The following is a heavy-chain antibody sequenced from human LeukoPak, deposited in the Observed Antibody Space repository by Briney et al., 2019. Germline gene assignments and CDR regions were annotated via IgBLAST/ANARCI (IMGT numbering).Heavy chain of an antibody. Sequence: SETLSLTCTVSGGSISSSSYYWSWIRQPPGKGLEWIGYIYYSGSTYYNPSLKSRVTISVDTSKNQFSLKLSSVTAADTAVYYCARAEATYYYGSGSYYYFDYWGQGTLVTVSS. CDR3: ARAEATYYYGSGSYYYFDY. D-gene: IGHD3-10*01. V-gene: IGHV4-30-4*08. CDR1: GGSISSSSYY. J-gene: IGHJ4*02. CDR2: IYYSGST.